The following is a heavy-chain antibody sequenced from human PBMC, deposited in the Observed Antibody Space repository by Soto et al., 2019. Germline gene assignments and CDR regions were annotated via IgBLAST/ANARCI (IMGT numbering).Heavy chain of an antibody. CDR3: ARDGRSSYSSGWYYFDY. CDR2: INPSECSR. Sequence: ASVKVSCKASGDPFTSYYMHWVLQAPGQVLEWMGLINPSECSRSKAQKFQGRDTMTRDTSTSTVYMELSSLRSEETAVYYCARDGRSSYSSGWYYFDYWGQGTLVTVSS. D-gene: IGHD6-19*01. V-gene: IGHV1-46*01. J-gene: IGHJ4*02. CDR1: GDPFTSYY.